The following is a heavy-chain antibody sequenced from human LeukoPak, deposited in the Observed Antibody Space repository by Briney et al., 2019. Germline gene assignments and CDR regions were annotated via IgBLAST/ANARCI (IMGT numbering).Heavy chain of an antibody. CDR2: ISNNGGNT. D-gene: IGHD2-8*01. CDR3: VKNKGVAGPPDLDVFDF. CDR1: GFTFNSYA. J-gene: IGHJ3*01. V-gene: IGHV3-23*01. Sequence: GGSLRLSCAASGFTFNSYAMSWVRQAPGEGLEWVSAISNNGGNTYYADSVKGRFTISRDNSKNTLYLQMNSLRAEDTAVYYCVKNKGVAGPPDLDVFDFWGQGTMVIVSS.